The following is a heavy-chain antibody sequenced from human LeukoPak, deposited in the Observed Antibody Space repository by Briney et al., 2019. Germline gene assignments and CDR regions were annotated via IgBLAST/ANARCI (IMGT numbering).Heavy chain of an antibody. CDR1: GGSISSSSYY. J-gene: IGHJ3*01. CDR3: ARTPGTMIVVVV. V-gene: IGHV4-39*01. D-gene: IGHD3-22*01. Sequence: PSETLSLTCTASGGSISSSSYYWGWIRQPPGKGLEWIGSIYYSGSTYYNPSLKSRVTISVDTSKNQFSLKLSSVTAADTAVYYCARTPGTMIVVVVWGQGTMVTVSS. CDR2: IYYSGST.